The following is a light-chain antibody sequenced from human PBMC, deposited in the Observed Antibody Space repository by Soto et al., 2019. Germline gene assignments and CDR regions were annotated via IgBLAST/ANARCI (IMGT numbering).Light chain of an antibody. Sequence: QSALTQPASVSGSPGQSITISCTGTSSDVGGSNYVSWYQQHPGKAPKLMIYEVSNRPSGVSNRFSGSMSGNTASLTISGFQAEDEADYYCSSYSSSSVFYVFGTGTKVTVL. CDR2: EVS. CDR3: SSYSSSSVFYV. V-gene: IGLV2-14*01. J-gene: IGLJ1*01. CDR1: SSDVGGSNY.